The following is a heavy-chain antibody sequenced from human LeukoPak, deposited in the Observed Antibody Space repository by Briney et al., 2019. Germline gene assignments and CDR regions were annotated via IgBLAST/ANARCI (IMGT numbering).Heavy chain of an antibody. D-gene: IGHD6-13*01. Sequence: GGSLRLSCAASGFTFSGYNMNWVRQAPGKGLEWISYISSSSSTMYYADSVKGRFTISRDNAKNSLYLQMNSLRVEDTAVYYCARAAAGLDYWGQGTLVTVSS. CDR3: ARAAAGLDY. CDR1: GFTFSGYN. J-gene: IGHJ4*02. CDR2: ISSSSSTM. V-gene: IGHV3-48*01.